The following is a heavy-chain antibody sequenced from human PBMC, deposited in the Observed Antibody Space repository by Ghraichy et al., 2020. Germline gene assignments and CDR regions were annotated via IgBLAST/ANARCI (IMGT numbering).Heavy chain of an antibody. V-gene: IGHV3-23*01. J-gene: IGHJ5*02. CDR2: ISSRGATI. CDR1: GFTFSSYA. Sequence: GGSLRLSCAASGFTFSSYAMSWVRQAPGKGLEWVSTISSRGATIFYADSMKGRFTISRDNSKNTLFLQMNSLRAEDTAVYYCVKGCFSDSCDTSRWFDPWGQGTLVTVSS. D-gene: IGHD2-2*02. CDR3: VKGCFSDSCDTSRWFDP.